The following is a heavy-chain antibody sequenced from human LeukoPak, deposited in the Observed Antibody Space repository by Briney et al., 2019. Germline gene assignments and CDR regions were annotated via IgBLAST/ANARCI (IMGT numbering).Heavy chain of an antibody. D-gene: IGHD1-26*01. CDR2: TYPGDSGP. CDR3: GMSGDRVPLQDDVFDV. J-gene: IGHJ3*01. Sequence: GESLKISCNASGYSFTSYCIGWVRQMPGKGLEWMGITYPGDSGPTYSPSFQGQVTISVDKSISTAYLQWSSLQASDTAMYYCGMSGDRVPLQDDVFDVWGQGTMVTVST. V-gene: IGHV5-51*01. CDR1: GYSFTSYC.